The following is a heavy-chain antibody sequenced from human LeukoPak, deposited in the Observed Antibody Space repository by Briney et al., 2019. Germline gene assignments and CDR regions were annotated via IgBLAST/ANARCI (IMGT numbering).Heavy chain of an antibody. CDR1: GFTFSSYD. V-gene: IGHV3-13*01. CDR2: IGTAGDT. Sequence: GGSLRLSCAASGFTFSSYDVHWVRQATGKGLEWVSAIGTAGDTYYPGSVKGRSTISRENAKNSLYLQMNSLRAGDTAVYYCARGFEGIVPPSFDYWGQGTLVTVSS. J-gene: IGHJ4*02. CDR3: ARGFEGIVPPSFDY. D-gene: IGHD2-2*01.